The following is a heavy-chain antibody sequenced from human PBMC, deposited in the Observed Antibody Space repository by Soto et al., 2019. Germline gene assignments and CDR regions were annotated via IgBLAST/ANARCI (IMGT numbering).Heavy chain of an antibody. D-gene: IGHD3-3*01. J-gene: IGHJ6*01. CDR1: GFTFSGYA. CDR2: ISYDGSNK. CDR3: ARSEARITIFGGRYYGMDV. Sequence: SLRLSCAASGFTFSGYAMHWVRQAPGKGLEWVAFISYDGSNKDYADSVKGRFTISRDNSKNTLYLQMNSLRAEDTAVYYCARSEARITIFGGRYYGMDVWGQGTAVNVSS. V-gene: IGHV3-30-3*01.